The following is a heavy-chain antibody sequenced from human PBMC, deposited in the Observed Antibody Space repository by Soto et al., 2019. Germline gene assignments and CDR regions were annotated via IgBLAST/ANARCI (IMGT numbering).Heavy chain of an antibody. CDR1: GFTFSSYA. J-gene: IGHJ6*02. CDR3: ARGARFNYCSSTSCYNYYGMDV. D-gene: IGHD2-2*02. Sequence: PGGSLRLSCAASGFTFSSYAMHWVRQAPGKGLEWVAVISYDGSNKYYADSVKGRFTTSRDNSKNTLYLQMNSLRAEDTAVYYCARGARFNYCSSTSCYNYYGMDVWGQGTTVTVSS. V-gene: IGHV3-30-3*01. CDR2: ISYDGSNK.